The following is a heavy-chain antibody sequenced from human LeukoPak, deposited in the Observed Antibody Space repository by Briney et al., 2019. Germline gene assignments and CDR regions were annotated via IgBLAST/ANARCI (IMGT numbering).Heavy chain of an antibody. CDR1: GYTFTGYY. Sequence: ASVKVSCKASGYTFTGYYMHWVRRAPGQGLEWMGWINPNSGGTNYAQKFQGRVTMTRDTSISTAYMELSGLRSDDTAVYYCARDRIAAAGDWFDPWGQGTLVTVSS. CDR3: ARDRIAAAGDWFDP. CDR2: INPNSGGT. V-gene: IGHV1-2*02. D-gene: IGHD6-13*01. J-gene: IGHJ5*02.